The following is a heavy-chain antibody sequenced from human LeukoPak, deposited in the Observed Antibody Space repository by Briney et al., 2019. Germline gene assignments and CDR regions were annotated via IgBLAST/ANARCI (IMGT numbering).Heavy chain of an antibody. CDR1: GFTFSSYA. CDR2: ISGSGGST. D-gene: IGHD3-10*01. V-gene: IGHV3-23*01. Sequence: GGSLRLSCAASGFTFSSYAMRWVRQAPGKGLEWVSAISGSGGSTYYADSVKGRFTISRDNSKNTLYLQMNSLRAEDTAVYYCAKDLYYGSGSYYNHNYFDYWGQGTLVTVSS. J-gene: IGHJ4*02. CDR3: AKDLYYGSGSYYNHNYFDY.